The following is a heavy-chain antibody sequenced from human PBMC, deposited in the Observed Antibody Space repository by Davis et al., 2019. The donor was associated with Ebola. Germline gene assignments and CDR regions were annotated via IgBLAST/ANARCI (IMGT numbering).Heavy chain of an antibody. J-gene: IGHJ5*02. Sequence: PGGSLRLSCAASGFPFDGYHMNWVRQTPGKGLQWVAPISSSVGFLHYADSVKGRFTVSRDNAKNSLYLEMNNLRDEDTDVYYCAREGGNYPNWLDRWGQGTLVTVSS. CDR1: GFPFDGYH. CDR3: AREGGNYPNWLDR. V-gene: IGHV3-21*01. CDR2: ISSSVGFL. D-gene: IGHD1-7*01.